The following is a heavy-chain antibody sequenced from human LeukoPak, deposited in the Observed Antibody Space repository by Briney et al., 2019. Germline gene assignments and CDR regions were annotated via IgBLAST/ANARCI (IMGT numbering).Heavy chain of an antibody. Sequence: SQTLSLTCAISGDSVSSNSAAWNWIRQSPSRGLEWLGRTYYGSKWYNDYAVSVKSRITINPDTSKNQFSLQLNSVTPEDTAVYYCAREKTYYYDSSGSYYFDYWGQGTLVTVSS. D-gene: IGHD3-22*01. CDR1: GDSVSSNSAA. CDR2: TYYGSKWYN. CDR3: AREKTYYYDSSGSYYFDY. J-gene: IGHJ4*02. V-gene: IGHV6-1*01.